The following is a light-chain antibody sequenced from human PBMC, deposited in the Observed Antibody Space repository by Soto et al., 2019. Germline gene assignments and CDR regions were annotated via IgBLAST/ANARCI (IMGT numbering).Light chain of an antibody. CDR3: QSYDSSLSGYV. J-gene: IGLJ1*01. CDR2: RNS. V-gene: IGLV1-40*01. CDR1: SSNIGAVYD. Sequence: QSELTKPPSVSGGPWQKVTCSCNGSSSNIGAVYDVHWYRQLPGTAPKLPIYRNSNRPSGVPDRFSGSKSGTSASLAIPGLQVEDEADYYCQSYDSSLSGYVFGTGT.